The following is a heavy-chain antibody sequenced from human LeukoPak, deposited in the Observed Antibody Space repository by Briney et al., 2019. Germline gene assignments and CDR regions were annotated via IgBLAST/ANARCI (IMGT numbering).Heavy chain of an antibody. CDR3: ASNPMVRGVPPSDYYYYMDV. CDR2: IIPIFGTA. D-gene: IGHD3-10*01. J-gene: IGHJ6*03. Sequence: SVKVSCKASGGTFSSYAISWVRQAPGQGLEWMGGIIPIFGTANYAQKLQGRVTITTDESTSTAYMELSSLRSEDTAVYYCASNPMVRGVPPSDYYYYMDVWGKGTTVTVSS. V-gene: IGHV1-69*05. CDR1: GGTFSSYA.